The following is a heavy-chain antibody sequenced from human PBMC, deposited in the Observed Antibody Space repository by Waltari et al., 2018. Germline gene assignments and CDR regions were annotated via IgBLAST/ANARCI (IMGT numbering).Heavy chain of an antibody. CDR3: AKDHQWEVLLPIYQIDY. J-gene: IGHJ4*02. D-gene: IGHD1-26*01. V-gene: IGHV3-30*18. Sequence: QVQLVESGGGVVRPGRSLRLSCAASGFTFRSYGMHWVRQIPGKGLGGLTFISFDGSDKYYADSVKGRFTIYKDNSRNTLYLQMNSLRPEDTAVYFCAKDHQWEVLLPIYQIDYWGRGTLVTVSS. CDR1: GFTFRSYG. CDR2: ISFDGSDK.